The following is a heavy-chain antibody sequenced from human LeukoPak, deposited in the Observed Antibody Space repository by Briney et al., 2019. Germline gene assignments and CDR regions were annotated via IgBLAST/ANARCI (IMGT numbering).Heavy chain of an antibody. CDR3: ARVVGDSTGLTFDY. D-gene: IGHD2-21*02. CDR2: INWNGGST. Sequence: GGSLRLSCAASGFTFDDYGMSWVRQAPGKGLEWVSGINWNGGSTGYADSVKGRFTISRDNAKNSLYLQMNSLRAEDTAVYYCARVVGDSTGLTFDYWGQGTLVTVSS. CDR1: GFTFDDYG. V-gene: IGHV3-20*04. J-gene: IGHJ4*02.